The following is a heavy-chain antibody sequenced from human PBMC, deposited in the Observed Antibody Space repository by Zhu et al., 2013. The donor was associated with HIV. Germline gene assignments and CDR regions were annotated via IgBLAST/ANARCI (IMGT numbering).Heavy chain of an antibody. D-gene: IGHD6-6*01. V-gene: IGHV1-18*01. Sequence: QVQLVQSGAEVKKPGASVKVSCKASGYTFTTSGISWVRQAPGQGLEWMGWISGYNGNTNYAQKLQGRVTMTRDTSISTAYMELSRLRSDDTAVYYCARVGRGSSTYFYDMDVWGQGP. CDR3: ARVGRGSSTYFYDMDV. CDR1: GYTFTTSG. J-gene: IGHJ6*02. CDR2: ISGYNGNT.